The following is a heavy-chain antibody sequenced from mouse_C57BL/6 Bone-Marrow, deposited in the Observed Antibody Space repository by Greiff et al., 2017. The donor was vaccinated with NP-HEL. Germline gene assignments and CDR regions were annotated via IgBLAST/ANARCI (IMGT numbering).Heavy chain of an antibody. V-gene: IGHV5-12*01. J-gene: IGHJ2*01. CDR1: GFTFSDYY. Sequence: DVMLVESGGGLVQPGGSLKLSCAASGFTFSDYYMYWVRQTPEKRLEWVAYISNGGGSTYYPDTVKGRFTISRDNAKNTLYLQMSRLKSEDTAMYYCARDGYYGYWGQGTTLTVSS. CDR3: ARDGYYGY. D-gene: IGHD1-1*01. CDR2: ISNGGGST.